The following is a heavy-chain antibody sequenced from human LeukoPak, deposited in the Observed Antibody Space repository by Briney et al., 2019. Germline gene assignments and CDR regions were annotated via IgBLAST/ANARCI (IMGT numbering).Heavy chain of an antibody. CDR2: INYSGTT. CDR3: ARLRDGRWLLEY. J-gene: IGHJ4*02. D-gene: IGHD5-24*01. V-gene: IGHV4-39*01. Sequence: HPSETLSLTCTASGGSISSSGYYWGWIRQPPGKGLEWIASINYSGTTYYNPSLKSRVTISEDRSKNQFSLKLSSVTAADTAVYYCARLRDGRWLLEYWGQGTLVTVSS. CDR1: GGSISSSGYY.